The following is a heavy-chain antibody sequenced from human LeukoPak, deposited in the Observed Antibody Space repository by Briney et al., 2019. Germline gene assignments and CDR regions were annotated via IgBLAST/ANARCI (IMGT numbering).Heavy chain of an antibody. CDR3: AKEMGGYYYGSGSARSHYYYYGMDV. Sequence: GGSLRLSCAASGFTFSSYGMHWVRQAPGKGLEWVAVISYDGSNKYYADSVKGRFTISRDNSKNTLYLQMNSLRAEDTAVYYCAKEMGGYYYGSGSARSHYYYYGMDVWDQGTTVTVSS. D-gene: IGHD3-10*01. CDR2: ISYDGSNK. J-gene: IGHJ6*02. V-gene: IGHV3-30*18. CDR1: GFTFSSYG.